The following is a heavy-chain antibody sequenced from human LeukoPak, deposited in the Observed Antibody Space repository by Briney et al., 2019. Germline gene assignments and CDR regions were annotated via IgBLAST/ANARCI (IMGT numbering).Heavy chain of an antibody. Sequence: SETLSLTCTVSGGSISSYYWSWIRQPAGKGLEWIGRIYTSGSTNYNPSLKSRVTMSVDTSKNQFSLKLSSVTAADTAVYYCARDSLYYYDSSGYHYAPNDAFDIWGQGTMVTVSS. CDR2: IYTSGST. J-gene: IGHJ3*02. V-gene: IGHV4-4*07. CDR1: GGSISSYY. D-gene: IGHD3-22*01. CDR3: ARDSLYYYDSSGYHYAPNDAFDI.